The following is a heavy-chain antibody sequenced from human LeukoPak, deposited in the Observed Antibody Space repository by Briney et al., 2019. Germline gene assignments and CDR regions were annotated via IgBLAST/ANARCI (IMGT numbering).Heavy chain of an antibody. Sequence: GGSLRLSCAASGFTFSSYSMNWVRQAPGKGLEWVSYISSSGSTIYYADSVKGRFTISRDNAKNSLHLQMNSLRAEDTAVYYCAKDPVGATLPGYWGQGTLVTVSS. CDR2: ISSSGSTI. V-gene: IGHV3-48*04. CDR1: GFTFSSYS. J-gene: IGHJ4*02. CDR3: AKDPVGATLPGY. D-gene: IGHD1-26*01.